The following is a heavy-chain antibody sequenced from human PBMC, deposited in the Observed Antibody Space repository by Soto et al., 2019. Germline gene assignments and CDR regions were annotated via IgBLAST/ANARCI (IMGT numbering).Heavy chain of an antibody. J-gene: IGHJ5*02. CDR1: GYTFTGYF. CDR2: INPNSGAT. Sequence: QVQLALSGAEVKKPGASVKVSCKASGYTFTGYFMHWVRQAPGQGLEWMGWINPNSGATKYAQKFQGRVTLTRDTSINTAYMEMSMLRSDDTAVYYCARGGGTILAPLPWGQGTLVTVSS. CDR3: ARGGGTILAPLP. V-gene: IGHV1-2*02. D-gene: IGHD3-3*01.